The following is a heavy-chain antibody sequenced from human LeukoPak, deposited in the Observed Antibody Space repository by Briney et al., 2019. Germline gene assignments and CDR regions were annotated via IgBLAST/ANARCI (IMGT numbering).Heavy chain of an antibody. CDR2: VGIAADT. D-gene: IGHD1-26*01. J-gene: IGHJ4*02. CDR1: GFTFSDHA. CDR3: VRQKKSHGNFDY. V-gene: IGHV3-13*01. Sequence: PGGSLRLSCVASGFTFSDHAMHWVRQAPGKGLEWVSAVGIAADTFYPGSAKGRFTISRENAKNSLYLQMSSLRVEDTAVYYCVRQKKSHGNFDYWGQGTLVTVSS.